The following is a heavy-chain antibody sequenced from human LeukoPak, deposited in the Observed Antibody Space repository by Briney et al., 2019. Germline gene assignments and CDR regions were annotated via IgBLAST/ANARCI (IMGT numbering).Heavy chain of an antibody. J-gene: IGHJ4*02. V-gene: IGHV3-23*01. Sequence: GGSLRLSCAASGFTFSSYAMSWVRQAPGKGLEWVSAISGSGGSTYYADSVKGRFTISRDNSKNTLYLQMNSLRAEDTAVYYCANLIVGATSGFDYWGQGTLVTVSS. D-gene: IGHD1-26*01. CDR2: ISGSGGST. CDR1: GFTFSSYA. CDR3: ANLIVGATSGFDY.